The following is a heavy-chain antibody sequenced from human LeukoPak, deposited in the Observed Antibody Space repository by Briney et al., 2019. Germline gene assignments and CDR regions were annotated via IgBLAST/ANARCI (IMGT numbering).Heavy chain of an antibody. CDR1: GFTFSSYG. D-gene: IGHD3-10*01. J-gene: IGHJ4*02. CDR2: IWYDGSNK. V-gene: IGHV3-33*01. CDR3: ARVLGYYGSGSYYSPLDY. Sequence: RTGGSLRLSCAASGFTFSSYGMHWVRQAPGKGLEWVAVIWYDGSNKYYADSVKGRFTISRDNSKNTLYLQMNSLRAEDTAVCYCARVLGYYGSGSYYSPLDYWGQGTLVTVSS.